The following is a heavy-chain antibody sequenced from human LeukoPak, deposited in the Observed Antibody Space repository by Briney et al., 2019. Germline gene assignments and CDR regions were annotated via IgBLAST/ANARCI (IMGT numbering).Heavy chain of an antibody. CDR2: ISGSGGST. Sequence: GGSLRLSCAASGFTFSSYAMSWVRQAPGKGLEWVSAISGSGGSTYYADPVKGRFIISRDNSKTTLYLQLNSLTAEDTAVYYCAKVSISMLRGPRYYFDYWGQGTLVTVSS. V-gene: IGHV3-23*01. J-gene: IGHJ4*02. D-gene: IGHD3-10*01. CDR1: GFTFSSYA. CDR3: AKVSISMLRGPRYYFDY.